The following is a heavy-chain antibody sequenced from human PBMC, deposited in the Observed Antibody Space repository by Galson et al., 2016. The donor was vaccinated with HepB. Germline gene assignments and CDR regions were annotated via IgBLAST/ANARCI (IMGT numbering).Heavy chain of an antibody. CDR2: IWYDGINK. J-gene: IGHJ6*03. V-gene: IGHV3-33*01. D-gene: IGHD5-18*01. CDR1: RFAFSTYG. CDR3: ARDGATAMVFYYYYYMDV. Sequence: SLRLSCAASRFAFSTYGMHWVRQAPGKGLEWVAVIWYDGINKDYSDSVKGRFTISRDNSKNTLYLQMNSLRAEDTAVYYCARDGATAMVFYYYYYMDVWGKGTTVTVSS.